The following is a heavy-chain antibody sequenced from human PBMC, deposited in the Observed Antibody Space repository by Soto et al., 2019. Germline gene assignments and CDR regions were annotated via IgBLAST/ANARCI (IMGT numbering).Heavy chain of an antibody. D-gene: IGHD1-26*01. Sequence: QVQLQESGPRLVEASQTLSLTCTVSNASITSSGYYWSWVRQPPGKRLEWIGYIYPRGSTFYSPSLQGRLTMSVDTSKNQFSLTLRSVTAADTAVYHCARMSGTYYVPDYWGQGTLVTVSS. CDR3: ARMSGTYYVPDY. V-gene: IGHV4-31*03. J-gene: IGHJ4*02. CDR1: NASITSSGYY. CDR2: IYPRGST.